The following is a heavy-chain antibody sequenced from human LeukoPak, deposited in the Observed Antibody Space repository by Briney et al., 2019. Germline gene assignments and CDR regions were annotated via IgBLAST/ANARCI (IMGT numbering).Heavy chain of an antibody. J-gene: IGHJ3*02. CDR2: INPNSGGT. D-gene: IGHD3-22*01. V-gene: IGHV1-2*02. CDR3: ARDLYDSSGTDAFDI. CDR1: GYTFTGYY. Sequence: ASVTVSCKASGYTFTGYYMNWVRQAPGQGLEWMGWINPNSGGTNYAQKFQGRVTMTRDTSISTAYMELSRLRSDDTAVYYCARDLYDSSGTDAFDIWGQGTMVTVSS.